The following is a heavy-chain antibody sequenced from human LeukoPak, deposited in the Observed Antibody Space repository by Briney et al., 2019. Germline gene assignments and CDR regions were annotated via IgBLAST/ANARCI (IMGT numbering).Heavy chain of an antibody. CDR1: GFTFSGHE. D-gene: IGHD3-22*01. CDR2: ISMVGTNI. Sequence: GGSLRLSCATSGFTFSGHEMKWVPQAPGKGLEWISYISMVGTNIWYVDSVKGRFTSSRDNAKNSLYVQMNSLRAEDTAVYHGARGGSSGYIYNAFDIWGQGTMVTVS. CDR3: ARGGSSGYIYNAFDI. V-gene: IGHV3-48*03. J-gene: IGHJ3*02.